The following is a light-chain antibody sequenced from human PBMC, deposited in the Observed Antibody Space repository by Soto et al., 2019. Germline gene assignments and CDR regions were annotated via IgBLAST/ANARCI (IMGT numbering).Light chain of an antibody. CDR1: QSVSSY. V-gene: IGKV3-11*01. J-gene: IGKJ5*01. Sequence: ESVLTQSPGTLSLSPGERATLSCRASQSVSSYLAWYQQKPGQAPRLLIYDASNRATGIPARFSGSGSGTDFTLTISSLETEDFAVYDGQQRSNWTITFGQGTRLEIK. CDR2: DAS. CDR3: QQRSNWTIT.